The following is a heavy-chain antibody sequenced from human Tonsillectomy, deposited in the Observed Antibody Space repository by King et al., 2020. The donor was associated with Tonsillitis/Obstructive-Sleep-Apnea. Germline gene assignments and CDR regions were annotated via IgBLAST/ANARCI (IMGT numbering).Heavy chain of an antibody. Sequence: QLVQSGGGLVKPGGSLRLSCAASGFTFSNAWMSWVRQAPGKGLEWVGRIKSKTDGGTTDYAAPVKGRFTISRDDSKKTLYLQMNSLKTEDTAVYYCTTRQGGYYDILTGYDAFDIWGQGTMVTVSS. CDR2: IKSKTDGGTT. D-gene: IGHD3-9*01. J-gene: IGHJ3*02. CDR1: GFTFSNAW. CDR3: TTRQGGYYDILTGYDAFDI. V-gene: IGHV3-15*01.